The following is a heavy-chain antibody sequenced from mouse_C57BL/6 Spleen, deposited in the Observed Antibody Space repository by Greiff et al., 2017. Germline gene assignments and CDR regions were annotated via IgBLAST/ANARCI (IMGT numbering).Heavy chain of an antibody. CDR3: ARDYYYGSSYGYFDV. V-gene: IGHV5-17*01. CDR2: ISSGSSTI. Sequence: EVKLVESGGGLVKPGGSLKLSCAASGFTFSDYGMHWVRQATEKGLEWVAYISSGSSTIYYADTVKGRFTISRDNAKNTLFLQMTSLRSEDTAMYYCARDYYYGSSYGYFDVWGTGTTVTVSS. D-gene: IGHD1-1*01. J-gene: IGHJ1*03. CDR1: GFTFSDYG.